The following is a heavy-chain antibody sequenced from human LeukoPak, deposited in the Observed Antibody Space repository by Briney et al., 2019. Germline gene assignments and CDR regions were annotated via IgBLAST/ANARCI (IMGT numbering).Heavy chain of an antibody. CDR2: ISYDGSNK. CDR3: ARDIKFGITIPFDY. Sequence: GGSLRLSCAASGFTFSSYAMHWVRQAPGKGLEWVAVISYDGSNKYYADSVKGRFTISRDNSKNTLYLQMNSLRAEDTAVYHCARDIKFGITIPFDYWGQGTLVTVSS. V-gene: IGHV3-30-3*01. J-gene: IGHJ4*02. D-gene: IGHD3-3*01. CDR1: GFTFSSYA.